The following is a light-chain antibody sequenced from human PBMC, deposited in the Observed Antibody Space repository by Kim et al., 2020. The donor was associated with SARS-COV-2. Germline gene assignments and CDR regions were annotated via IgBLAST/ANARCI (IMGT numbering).Light chain of an antibody. J-gene: IGLJ2*01. V-gene: IGLV1-40*01. CDR1: TANGGAGYD. Sequence: RGTVGGTGSTANGGAGYDVRWYGQLPGAAHRLLIYTNIKRPSGVPDRFFGSKSGTSASLAITGLQAADEADYYCQSYDSSLGGSVFGGGTKLTVL. CDR2: TNI. CDR3: QSYDSSLGGSV.